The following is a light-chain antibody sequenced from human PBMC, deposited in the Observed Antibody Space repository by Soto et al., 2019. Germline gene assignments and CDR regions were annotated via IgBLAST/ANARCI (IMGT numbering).Light chain of an antibody. Sequence: DIVMTQSPDSLAVSLGERASINCKSRQSVLHRSKNENYVAWYQQKPGQPPKLLIYWASTRESGVPDRFSGSGSGTDISLSISSLQAEDVAVYYCHQYYSTPWTFGQGTKVEIK. CDR1: QSVLHRSKNENY. V-gene: IGKV4-1*01. CDR3: HQYYSTPWT. J-gene: IGKJ1*01. CDR2: WAS.